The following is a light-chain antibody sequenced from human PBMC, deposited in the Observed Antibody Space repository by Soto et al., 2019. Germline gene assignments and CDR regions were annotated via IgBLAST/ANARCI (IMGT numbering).Light chain of an antibody. V-gene: IGLV2-14*01. Sequence: QSALTQPASVSGSPGQSITISCTGTSSDVSAYNYVSWYQQDPGKAHKLILYDVSSRPSGVSIRFSGSKSGNTASLTISGLQAEDEAQYYCSSSTRSNTLVFGGGTQLTVL. CDR3: SSSTRSNTLV. CDR2: DVS. CDR1: SSDVSAYNY. J-gene: IGLJ2*01.